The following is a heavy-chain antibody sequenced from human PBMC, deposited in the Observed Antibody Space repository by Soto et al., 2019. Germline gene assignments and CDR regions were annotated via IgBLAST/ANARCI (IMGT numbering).Heavy chain of an antibody. CDR1: GGSISSISYW. D-gene: IGHD2-8*01. CDR3: TNGVGSTNAIDY. CDR2: AYSIGST. J-gene: IGHJ4*02. Sequence: AETLSLTCTVSGGSISSISYWWCWIRQSPAMGLDWIGSAYSIGSTYYSPSLKSPVTISLDTSKNQFSLQTPSVTAADTAVYYNTNGVGSTNAIDYWGQGTMVTVSS. V-gene: IGHV4-39*01.